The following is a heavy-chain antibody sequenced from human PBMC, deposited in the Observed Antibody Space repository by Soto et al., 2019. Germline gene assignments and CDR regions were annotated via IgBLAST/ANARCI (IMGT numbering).Heavy chain of an antibody. Sequence: GASVKVSCKASGGTFSSYAISWVRQAPGQGLEWMGGIIPIFGTANYAQKFQGRVTITADESTSTAYMELSSLRAEDMAVYYCARELHNYYYYMDVWGKGTTVTVSS. D-gene: IGHD4-4*01. V-gene: IGHV1-69*13. J-gene: IGHJ6*03. CDR2: IIPIFGTA. CDR3: ARELHNYYYYMDV. CDR1: GGTFSSYA.